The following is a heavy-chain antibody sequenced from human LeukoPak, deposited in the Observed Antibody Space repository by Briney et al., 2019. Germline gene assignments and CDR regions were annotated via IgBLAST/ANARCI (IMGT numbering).Heavy chain of an antibody. V-gene: IGHV3-23*01. J-gene: IGHJ4*02. CDR1: GFTFRSYA. D-gene: IGHD2-2*01. CDR2: LSGSADTT. CDR3: AKERGYCSSTNCYGASDY. Sequence: PGGSLRLSCAASGFTFRSYAMSWVRQTPGKGLQWVSALSGSADTTYYADSVKGRFTISRDNSKNTLYLQMNSLRAEDTAVYYCAKERGYCSSTNCYGASDYWGQGTLVTVSS.